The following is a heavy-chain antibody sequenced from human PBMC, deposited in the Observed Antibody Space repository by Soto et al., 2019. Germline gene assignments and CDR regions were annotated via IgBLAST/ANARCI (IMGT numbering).Heavy chain of an antibody. CDR3: ARAAGLFDP. J-gene: IGHJ5*02. CDR2: ISSTGITI. V-gene: IGHV3-11*01. CDR1: GFTFSGYY. Sequence: QVQLVESGGGLVKPGGSLRLSCAASGFTFSGYYLSWLRQAPGQGLEWVSYISSTGITIYYAEFVKGRFTISRDNAENALYLQMNSLRAEDTAVYYCARAAGLFDPWGQGTLVTVSS.